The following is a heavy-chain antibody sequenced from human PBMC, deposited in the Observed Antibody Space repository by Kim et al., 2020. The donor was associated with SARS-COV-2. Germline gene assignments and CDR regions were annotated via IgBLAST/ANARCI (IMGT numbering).Heavy chain of an antibody. Sequence: GGSLRLSCAASGFTFSIYWMSWVRQAPGKGLEWVANIKQDGSEKYYVDSVKGRFTISRDNAKNSLYLQMNSLRAEDTAVYYCARDGGIQLWSRGVFDYWGQGTLVTVSS. CDR3: ARDGGIQLWSRGVFDY. J-gene: IGHJ4*02. CDR1: GFTFSIYW. CDR2: IKQDGSEK. D-gene: IGHD5-18*01. V-gene: IGHV3-7*05.